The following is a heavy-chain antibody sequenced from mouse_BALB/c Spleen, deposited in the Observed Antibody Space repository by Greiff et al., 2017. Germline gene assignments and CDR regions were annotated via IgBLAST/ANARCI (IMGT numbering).Heavy chain of an antibody. V-gene: IGHV5-6*01. J-gene: IGHJ4*01. D-gene: IGHD2-14*01. Sequence: EVKLVESGGDLVKPGGSLKLSCAASGFTFSSYGMSWVRQTPDKRLEWVATISSGGSYTYYPDSVKGRFTISSDNAKNTLYLQMSSLKSEDTAMYYCARRDRYDAMDYWGQGTSVTVSS. CDR3: ARRDRYDAMDY. CDR1: GFTFSSYG. CDR2: ISSGGSYT.